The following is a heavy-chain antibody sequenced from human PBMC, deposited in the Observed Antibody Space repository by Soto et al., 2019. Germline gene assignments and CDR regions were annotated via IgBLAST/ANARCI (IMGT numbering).Heavy chain of an antibody. CDR3: ARDRSEDIVLVPAAMQGWAHPTYGMDV. J-gene: IGHJ6*02. CDR2: IYYTGST. D-gene: IGHD2-2*01. CDR1: GGSVSSGNYY. Sequence: SETLSLTCTVSGGSVSSGNYYWSWIRQPPGKGLERIGFIYYTGSTSYNPSLKSRVTILVDTSKNQFSLQLNSVTPEDTAVYYCARDRSEDIVLVPAAMQGWAHPTYGMDVWGQGTTVTVSS. V-gene: IGHV4-61*01.